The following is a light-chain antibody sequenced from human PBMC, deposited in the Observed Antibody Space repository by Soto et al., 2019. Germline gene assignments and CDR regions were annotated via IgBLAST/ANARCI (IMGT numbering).Light chain of an antibody. V-gene: IGLV2-14*01. J-gene: IGLJ3*02. Sequence: QSALTQPASVSGSPGQSITISCTGTTSDVGGYNYVSWFQQYPGKAPKLKIYEVSNRPSGVSNRFSGSKSGNTASLTISDLQAEDDADYYCTSYTSSSTWVFGGGIKVTVL. CDR2: EVS. CDR3: TSYTSSSTWV. CDR1: TSDVGGYNY.